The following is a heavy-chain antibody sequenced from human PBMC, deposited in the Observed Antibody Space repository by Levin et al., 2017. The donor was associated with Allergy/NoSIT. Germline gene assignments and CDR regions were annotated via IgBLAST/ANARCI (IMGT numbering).Heavy chain of an antibody. CDR2: MNEDGSTT. V-gene: IGHV3-74*01. Sequence: QHGESLKISCAASGFTFSSHWMHWVRQAPGKGLVWVARMNEDGSTTNHADSVKGRFTISRDNAKNTLSLQMNSLRAEDSAVYYCARDLSGANDYWGQGTLVTVSS. J-gene: IGHJ4*02. CDR3: ARDLSGANDY. D-gene: IGHD2/OR15-2a*01. CDR1: GFTFSSHW.